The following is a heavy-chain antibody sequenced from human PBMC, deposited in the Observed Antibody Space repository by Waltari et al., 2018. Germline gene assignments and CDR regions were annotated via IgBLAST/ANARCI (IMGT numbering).Heavy chain of an antibody. Sequence: QVQLQESGPGLVKPSGTLSLTCTVSGGSISPSYWSWIRQPAGKGLEWLGRIYTGGATNYSPALQSRLTMSVDTSKNQFSLNLRSVTAADTAMYCGARDTAGSGYMDVWGKGTTVTVSS. CDR1: GGSISPSY. V-gene: IGHV4-4*07. J-gene: IGHJ6*03. CDR2: IYTGGAT. CDR3: ARDTAGSGYMDV.